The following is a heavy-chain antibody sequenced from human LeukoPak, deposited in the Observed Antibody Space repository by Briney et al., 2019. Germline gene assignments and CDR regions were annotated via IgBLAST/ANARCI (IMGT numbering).Heavy chain of an antibody. V-gene: IGHV4-34*01. CDR2: IKHSGST. J-gene: IGHJ5*01. CDR1: GGPFSGYY. D-gene: IGHD2-15*01. CDR3: ARVWIYCTGGSCYSSWFDS. Sequence: PSETLSLTCAVYGGPFSGYYWSWIRQPPGKGLEWIGEIKHSGSTNYNPSLKSRVTVSADTSKHQFSLKLSSVTAADTAVYYCARVWIYCTGGSCYSSWFDSWGQGTLVAVSS.